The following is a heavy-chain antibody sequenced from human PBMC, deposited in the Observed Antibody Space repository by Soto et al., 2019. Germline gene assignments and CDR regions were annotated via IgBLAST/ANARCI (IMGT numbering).Heavy chain of an antibody. J-gene: IGHJ6*02. Sequence: GGSLRLSCAASGLTFSSYGMHWVRQAPGKGLEWVAVISYDGSNKYYADSVKGRFTISRDNSKNTLYLQMNSLRAEDTAVYYCAKDLGRWQQLVSFYYGMDVWGQGTTVTVSS. D-gene: IGHD6-13*01. CDR1: GLTFSSYG. CDR2: ISYDGSNK. CDR3: AKDLGRWQQLVSFYYGMDV. V-gene: IGHV3-30*18.